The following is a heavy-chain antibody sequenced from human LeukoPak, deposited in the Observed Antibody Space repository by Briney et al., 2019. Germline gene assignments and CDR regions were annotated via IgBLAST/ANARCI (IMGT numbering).Heavy chain of an antibody. CDR3: VRDFRSADY. J-gene: IGHJ4*02. V-gene: IGHV3-74*01. Sequence: GGSLRLSCAVSGFTVSSNYMNWVRQAPGKGPMWVSRICPDGTVTNYADSVKARFIISRDNARNTVYLQMNSLRVEDTAVYYCVRDFRSADYWGQGTLVTVSS. CDR2: ICPDGTVT. CDR1: GFTVSSNY.